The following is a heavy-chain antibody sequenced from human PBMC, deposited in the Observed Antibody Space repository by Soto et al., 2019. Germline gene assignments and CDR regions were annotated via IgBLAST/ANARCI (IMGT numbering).Heavy chain of an antibody. V-gene: IGHV3-7*05. CDR1: GFTFSDYW. CDR3: AILASGKSASI. J-gene: IGHJ4*02. Sequence: PGGSLRLSCAGSGFTFSDYWMSWARQAPGKGLEWVANIKYDGSEEYYVDSVRGRFTISRDNAMNSLHLQMNSLRADDTAVYYCAILASGKSASIWGQGTLVTVSS. CDR2: IKYDGSEE. D-gene: IGHD5-12*01.